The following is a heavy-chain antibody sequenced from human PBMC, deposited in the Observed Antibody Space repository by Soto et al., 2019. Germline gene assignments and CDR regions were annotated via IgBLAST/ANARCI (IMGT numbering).Heavy chain of an antibody. Sequence: QLQLQESGSGLVKPSQTLSLTCAVSGGSISSGGSSWSWIRQPPGKGLEWIGYIYHSGSTYYNPSFKSRVTISVDRSKNQFSLKLSSVTAADTAVYYCARAGDSRGPVALGYWGQGTLVTVSS. V-gene: IGHV4-30-2*01. CDR3: ARAGDSRGPVALGY. D-gene: IGHD6-19*01. J-gene: IGHJ4*02. CDR1: GGSISSGGSS. CDR2: IYHSGST.